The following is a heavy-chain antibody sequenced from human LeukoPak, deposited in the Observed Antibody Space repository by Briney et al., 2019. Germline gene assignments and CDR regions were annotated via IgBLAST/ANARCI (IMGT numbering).Heavy chain of an antibody. CDR1: GFTFDDYG. D-gene: IGHD2-2*02. V-gene: IGHV3-20*04. CDR2: INWNGGST. J-gene: IGHJ6*03. Sequence: GSLRLSCAASGFTFDDYGMSWVRQAPGKGLEWVSGINWNGGSTGYADSVKGRFTISRDNAKNSLYLQMNSLRAEDTALYYCARATCSSTSCYRNYYYYMDVWGKGTTVTVSS. CDR3: ARATCSSTSCYRNYYYYMDV.